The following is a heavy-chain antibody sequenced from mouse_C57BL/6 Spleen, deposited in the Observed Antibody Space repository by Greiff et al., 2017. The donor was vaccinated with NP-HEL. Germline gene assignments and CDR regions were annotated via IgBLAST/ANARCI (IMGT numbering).Heavy chain of an antibody. Sequence: QVQLKESGAELVKPGASVKMSCKASGYTFTTYPIEWMKQTHGKSLEWIGNFHPYNDDTTYNEKFKGKATLTVEKSSSTVYLELSRLTSDDSAVYYCARSLYDGYYSWFAYWGQGTLVTVSA. CDR1: GYTFTTYP. CDR2: FHPYNDDT. D-gene: IGHD2-3*01. V-gene: IGHV1-47*01. CDR3: ARSLYDGYYSWFAY. J-gene: IGHJ3*01.